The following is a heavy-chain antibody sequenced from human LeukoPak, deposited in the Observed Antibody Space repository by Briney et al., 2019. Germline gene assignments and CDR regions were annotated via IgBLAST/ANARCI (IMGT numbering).Heavy chain of an antibody. CDR2: VSPDGHTK. D-gene: IGHD3-3*01. CDR3: TTEDTTWSAYDF. Sequence: GGSLRLSCVVSALIFRAYGMHWVRQAPGKGLEWVAVVSPDGHTKFYADSVRGRFTISRDNSQNTVVLQMDSLTADDTGVYYCTTEDTTWSAYDFWGQGTTVIVSS. V-gene: IGHV3-30*03. CDR1: ALIFRAYG. J-gene: IGHJ6*02.